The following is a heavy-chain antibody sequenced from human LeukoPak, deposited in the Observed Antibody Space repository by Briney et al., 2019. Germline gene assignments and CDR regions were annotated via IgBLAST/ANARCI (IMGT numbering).Heavy chain of an antibody. CDR1: GGSISSYY. V-gene: IGHV4-59*08. Sequence: SETLSLTCTVSGGSISSYYWSWIRQPPGKGLEWIGYIYYSGSTNYNPSLKSRVTISVDTSKNQFSLKLSSVTAADTAVYYCARSTPDYGDYPFDYWGQGTLVTVSS. CDR2: IYYSGST. J-gene: IGHJ4*02. D-gene: IGHD4-17*01. CDR3: ARSTPDYGDYPFDY.